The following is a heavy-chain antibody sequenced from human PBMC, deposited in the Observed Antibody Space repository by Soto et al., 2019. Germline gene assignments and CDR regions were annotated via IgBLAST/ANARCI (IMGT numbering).Heavy chain of an antibody. V-gene: IGHV3-23*01. CDR2: ISGSGGST. J-gene: IGHJ4*02. Sequence: GGSLRLSCAASGFTFSSYAMSWVRQAPGKGLEWVSAISGSGGSTYYADSVKGRFTISRDNSKNTLYLQMNSLRAEGTAVYYCAKDRASYLGDFWSGQYYPFDYWGQGTLVTVSS. CDR3: AKDRASYLGDFWSGQYYPFDY. D-gene: IGHD3-3*01. CDR1: GFTFSSYA.